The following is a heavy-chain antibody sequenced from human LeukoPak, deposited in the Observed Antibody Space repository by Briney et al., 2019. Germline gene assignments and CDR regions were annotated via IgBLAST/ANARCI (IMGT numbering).Heavy chain of an antibody. J-gene: IGHJ3*02. CDR3: TTRPPVVALDAFDI. CDR2: IKSKTDGGTT. CDR1: GFTFSNAW. D-gene: IGHD3-22*01. V-gene: IGHV3-15*01. Sequence: GGSLRLSCAASGFTFSNAWMSWVRQAPGKGLEWVGRIKSKTDGGTTDYAAPVKGRFTISRDDSKNTLYLQMYSLKTEDTAVYYCTTRPPVVALDAFDIWGQGTMVTVSS.